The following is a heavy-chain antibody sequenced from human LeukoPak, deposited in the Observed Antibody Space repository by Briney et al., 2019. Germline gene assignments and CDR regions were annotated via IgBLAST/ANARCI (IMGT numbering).Heavy chain of an antibody. V-gene: IGHV4-38-2*02. CDR2: IHHSGIT. D-gene: IGHD3-22*01. CDR3: ARGLDYYDSSAYEVYVQH. CDR1: GYSISNSYY. Sequence: PSETLSLTCTVSGYSISNSYYWGWIRQPPGKGLEWIGSIHHSGITYYNPSLKSRVTISVDTSKNQFSLKLSSLTAADTAVYYCARGLDYYDSSAYEVYVQHWGQGTLVTVSS. J-gene: IGHJ1*01.